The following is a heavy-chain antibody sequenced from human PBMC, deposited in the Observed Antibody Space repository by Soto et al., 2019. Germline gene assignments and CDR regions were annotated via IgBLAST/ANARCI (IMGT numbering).Heavy chain of an antibody. CDR1: GITYNTYA. V-gene: IGHV1-3*01. Sequence: QVQLVQSGPEMKKPGASVKLSCKASGITYNTYAIHWVRQAPGKGLEWMGWINAGNGDTRFSQNFQGRVTLTRDTSASTVYMDLDSLKSEDTGVYYCARAISGYVTWGQGTLVTVSS. CDR3: ARAISGYVT. CDR2: INAGNGDT. J-gene: IGHJ4*02. D-gene: IGHD5-12*01.